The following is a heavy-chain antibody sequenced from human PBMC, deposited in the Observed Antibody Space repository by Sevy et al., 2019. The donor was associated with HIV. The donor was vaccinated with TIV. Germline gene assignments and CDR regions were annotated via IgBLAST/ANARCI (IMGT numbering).Heavy chain of an antibody. Sequence: GGSLRLSCAASGFTFSSYAMHWVRQAPGKGLEWVAVISYDGSNKYYADSVKGRFTISRDNSKKTLYLQMNSLRAEDTAVYYCARDPTIAAAGRGSFDYWGQGTLVTVSS. D-gene: IGHD6-13*01. CDR3: ARDPTIAAAGRGSFDY. J-gene: IGHJ4*02. V-gene: IGHV3-30-3*01. CDR2: ISYDGSNK. CDR1: GFTFSSYA.